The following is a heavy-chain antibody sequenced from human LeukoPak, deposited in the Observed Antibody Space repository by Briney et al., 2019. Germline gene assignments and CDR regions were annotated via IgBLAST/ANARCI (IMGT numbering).Heavy chain of an antibody. Sequence: GGSLRLSCAASGFTFSSYAMHWVRQAPGKGLEWVAVISYDGSNKYYADSVKGRFTISRDNSKNTLYLQMNSLRAEDTAVYYCARAVVRGTTRTVDYWGQGTLVTVSS. CDR1: GFTFSSYA. CDR3: ARAVVRGTTRTVDY. CDR2: ISYDGSNK. J-gene: IGHJ4*02. D-gene: IGHD2-15*01. V-gene: IGHV3-30-3*01.